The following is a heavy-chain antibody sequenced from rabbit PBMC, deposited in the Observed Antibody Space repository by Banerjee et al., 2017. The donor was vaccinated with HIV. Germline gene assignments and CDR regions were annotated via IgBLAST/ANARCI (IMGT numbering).Heavy chain of an antibody. J-gene: IGHJ4*01. V-gene: IGHV1S45*01. CDR2: IVAGSSGST. D-gene: IGHD4-2*01. CDR1: GFSFSSSYW. Sequence: QEQLEESGGDLVKPEGSLTLTCTASGFSFSSSYWICWVRQAPGKGLEWIACIVAGSSGSTYYASWAKGRFTISKTSSTTVTLQMTSLTAADTATYFCARDAGYAGSNLWGQGTLVTVS. CDR3: ARDAGYAGSNL.